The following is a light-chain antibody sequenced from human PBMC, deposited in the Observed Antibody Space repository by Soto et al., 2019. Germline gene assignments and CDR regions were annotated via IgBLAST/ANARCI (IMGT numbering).Light chain of an antibody. CDR1: QSVSSSY. V-gene: IGKV3-20*01. CDR3: QQYCSSPQT. CDR2: GAS. Sequence: EIVLTQSPDTLSLSPGERATISCRASQSVSSSYLAWYQQKPGQAPRLLIYGASSRATGVPDRFSGSGSGTDFTITISSLEPEDFAVYYCQQYCSSPQTFGQGTKLEIK. J-gene: IGKJ2*01.